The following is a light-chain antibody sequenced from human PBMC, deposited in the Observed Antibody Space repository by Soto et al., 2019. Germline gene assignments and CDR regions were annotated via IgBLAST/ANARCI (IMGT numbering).Light chain of an antibody. CDR2: EVS. CDR3: SSYTSSSPYG. Sequence: QSALTHPASVSGTPEQSITISCTGTSSDVGGYNYVSWYQSHPGTAPKLRIYEVSNRPSGVSNRFSGSKSGTTASLTISGLQAEDEADHYCSSYTSSSPYGFGTGTKVTV. CDR1: SSDVGGYNY. V-gene: IGLV2-14*01. J-gene: IGLJ1*01.